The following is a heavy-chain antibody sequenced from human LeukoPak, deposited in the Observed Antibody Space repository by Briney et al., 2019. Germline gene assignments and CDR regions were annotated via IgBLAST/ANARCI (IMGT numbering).Heavy chain of an antibody. CDR3: ARGSYGDYDY. CDR2: ISPGSDYI. D-gene: IGHD4-17*01. V-gene: IGHV3-21*01. J-gene: IGHJ4*02. Sequence: GGSLRLSFAGSGFTFSSFSMNWVRQAPGKGLEWVSSISPGSDYIYYADSVKGRFTISRDNAKNSLFLQMNSLRAEDTAVYYCARGSYGDYDYWGQGTLVTVSS. CDR1: GFTFSSFS.